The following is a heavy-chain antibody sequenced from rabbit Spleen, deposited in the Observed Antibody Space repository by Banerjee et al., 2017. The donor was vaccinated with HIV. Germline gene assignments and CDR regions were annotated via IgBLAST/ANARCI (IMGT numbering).Heavy chain of an antibody. V-gene: IGHV1S45*01. D-gene: IGHD4-1*01. CDR2: INTGSSGSG. CDR3: ARDLTDVIGWNFGW. J-gene: IGHJ6*01. CDR1: EFSFSSTYW. Sequence: QEQLVESGGGLVQPEGSLTLTCTASEFSFSSTYWICWVRQAPGKGLEWIGCINTGSSGSGYYASWAKGRITISRTSSTTVDLKMTSLTAADTATYFCARDLTDVIGWNFGWWGQGTLVTVS.